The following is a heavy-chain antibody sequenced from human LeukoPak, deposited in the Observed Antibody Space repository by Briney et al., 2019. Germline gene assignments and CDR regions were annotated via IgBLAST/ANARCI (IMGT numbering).Heavy chain of an antibody. J-gene: IGHJ3*02. CDR2: ISYDGSNK. V-gene: IGHV3-30*04. Sequence: PGGSLRLSCAASGFTFSSYAMHWVRQAPGKGLEWVAVISYDGSNKYYADSVKGRFTISRDNSKNTLYLQMNSLRAEDTAVYYCARGGQISLMIAAAEKNKGGDAFDIWGQGTMVTVSS. D-gene: IGHD6-13*01. CDR1: GFTFSSYA. CDR3: ARGGQISLMIAAAEKNKGGDAFDI.